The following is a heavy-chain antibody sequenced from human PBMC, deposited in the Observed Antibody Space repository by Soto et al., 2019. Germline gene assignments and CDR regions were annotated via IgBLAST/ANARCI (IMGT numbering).Heavy chain of an antibody. Sequence: GGSLRLSCAASGFTFSSYGMHWVRQAPGKGLEWVAVIWYDGSNKYYADSVKGRFTISRDNSKNTLYLQMNSLRAEDTAVYYCARDSHKIRSHMGYWGQGTLVTVSS. D-gene: IGHD3-3*01. V-gene: IGHV3-33*01. CDR1: GFTFSSYG. CDR3: ARDSHKIRSHMGY. J-gene: IGHJ4*02. CDR2: IWYDGSNK.